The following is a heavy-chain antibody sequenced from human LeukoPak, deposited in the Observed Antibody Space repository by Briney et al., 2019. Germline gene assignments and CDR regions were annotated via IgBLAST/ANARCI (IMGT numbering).Heavy chain of an antibody. Sequence: PGRSLRLSCAASGFTFDDYAMHWVRQAPGKGLEWVSVIYSGGSTYYADSVKGRFTISRDNSKNTLYLQMNSLRVEDTAVYYCARDRDTAVVDYFDYWGQGTLVTVSS. CDR3: ARDRDTAVVDYFDY. CDR2: IYSGGST. V-gene: IGHV3-66*01. J-gene: IGHJ4*02. CDR1: GFTFDDYA. D-gene: IGHD5-18*01.